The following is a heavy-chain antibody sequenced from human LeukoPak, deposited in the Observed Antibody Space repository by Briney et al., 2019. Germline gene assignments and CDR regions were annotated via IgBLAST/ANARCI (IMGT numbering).Heavy chain of an antibody. CDR1: GFTFSSYA. J-gene: IGHJ6*02. CDR2: ISSNGGST. CDR3: ARDIVIVPAAIGYYYYYGMDV. Sequence: GGSLRHSCAASGFTFSSYAMHWVRQAPGKGLEYVSAISSNGGSTYYANSVKGRFTISRDNSKNTLYLQMGSLRAEDMAVYYCARDIVIVPAAIGYYYYYGMDVWGQGTTVTVSS. V-gene: IGHV3-64*01. D-gene: IGHD2-2*02.